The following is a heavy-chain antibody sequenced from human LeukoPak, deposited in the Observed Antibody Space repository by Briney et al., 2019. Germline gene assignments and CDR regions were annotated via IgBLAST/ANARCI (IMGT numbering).Heavy chain of an antibody. CDR3: ARESRGSGSKYYFDY. V-gene: IGHV3-53*01. D-gene: IGHD1-26*01. CDR1: EFSVGSNY. J-gene: IGHJ4*02. Sequence: GGSLRLSCAASEFSVGSNYMTWVRQAPGKGLEWVSLIYSGGGTYYADSVKGRFTISRDNSKNTLYLQMNSLRAEDTAVYYCARESRGSGSKYYFDYWGQGTLVTVSS. CDR2: IYSGGGT.